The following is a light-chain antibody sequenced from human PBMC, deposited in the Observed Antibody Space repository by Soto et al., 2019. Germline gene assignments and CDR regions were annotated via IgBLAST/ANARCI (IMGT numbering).Light chain of an antibody. J-gene: IGKJ1*01. CDR2: AAS. CDR3: QQSYTTPWT. Sequence: DIQMTQSPSSLSASVGDRVTITCRASQSISYHLSWYEQKPGRAPKLLMYAASSLQSGVPSRFSGSGSGTDLTLTISSLQPEDFATYYCQQSYTTPWTFGQGTKVEIK. V-gene: IGKV1-39*01. CDR1: QSISYH.